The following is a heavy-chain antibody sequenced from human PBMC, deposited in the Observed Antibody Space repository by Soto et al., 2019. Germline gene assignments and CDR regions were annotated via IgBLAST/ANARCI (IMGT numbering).Heavy chain of an antibody. CDR3: AKDHIAAAYGMDV. Sequence: VGSLRLSCAASGFTFSSYGMHWVRQAPGKGLEWVAVISYDGSNKYYADSVKGRFTISRDNSKNTLYLQMNSLRAEDTAVYYCAKDHIAAAYGMDVWGQGTTVTVSS. V-gene: IGHV3-30*18. J-gene: IGHJ6*02. D-gene: IGHD6-13*01. CDR1: GFTFSSYG. CDR2: ISYDGSNK.